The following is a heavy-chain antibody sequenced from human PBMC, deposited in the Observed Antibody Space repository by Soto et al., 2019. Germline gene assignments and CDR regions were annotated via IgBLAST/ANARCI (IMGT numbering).Heavy chain of an antibody. CDR3: ARDGYCSGGSCLDGMDV. Sequence: SLRLSCGVSGFSLSRYSMHWVRQAPGKGLEWVALISSDGSAKYYADSVKGRFTISRDDSLYLQMTSLRAEDTAVYYCARDGYCSGGSCLDGMDVWGQGTTVTVSS. CDR2: ISSDGSAK. V-gene: IGHV3-30-3*01. CDR1: GFSLSRYS. D-gene: IGHD2-15*01. J-gene: IGHJ6*02.